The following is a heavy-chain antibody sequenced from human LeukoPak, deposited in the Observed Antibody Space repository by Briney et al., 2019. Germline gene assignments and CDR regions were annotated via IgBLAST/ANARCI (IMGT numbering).Heavy chain of an antibody. CDR3: AKAGSSWYYFDY. V-gene: IGHV3-9*03. Sequence: GGSLRLSCAASGFTFDDYAMHWVRQAPGKGLEWVSGISRNSGSIGYADSVKGRFTISRDNAKNSLYLQMNSLRAEDMALYYCAKAGSSWYYFDYWGQGTLVTVSS. D-gene: IGHD6-13*01. J-gene: IGHJ4*02. CDR2: ISRNSGSI. CDR1: GFTFDDYA.